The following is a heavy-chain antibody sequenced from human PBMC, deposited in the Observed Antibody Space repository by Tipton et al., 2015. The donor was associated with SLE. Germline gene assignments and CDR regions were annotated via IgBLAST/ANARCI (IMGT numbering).Heavy chain of an antibody. J-gene: IGHJ6*03. Sequence: GSLRLSCTASGFTFNNYIMNWVRQAPGKGLEWVSSISSSSAYISYADSLKGRFTISRDNTKNSLYLQMDSLRAEDTAVYYCARYVSPSLVWSETDYYYYMDVWGKGTTVTVSS. CDR3: ARYVSPSLVWSETDYYYYMDV. D-gene: IGHD3-10*01. CDR1: GFTFNNYI. CDR2: ISSSSAYI. V-gene: IGHV3-21*06.